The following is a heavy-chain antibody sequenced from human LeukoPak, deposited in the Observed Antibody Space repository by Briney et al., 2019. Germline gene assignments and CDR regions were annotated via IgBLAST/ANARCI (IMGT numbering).Heavy chain of an antibody. CDR1: GGSISSYY. CDR3: ARVLTVTTWDYYYGMDV. CDR2: IYYSGST. Sequence: SETLSLTCTVSGGSISSYYWSWIRQPPGKGLEWIGYIYYSGSTIYNPSLKSRVTISVDTSKNQFSLKLSSVTAADTAVYYCARVLTVTTWDYYYGMDVWGQGTTVTVSS. D-gene: IGHD4-17*01. J-gene: IGHJ6*02. V-gene: IGHV4-59*01.